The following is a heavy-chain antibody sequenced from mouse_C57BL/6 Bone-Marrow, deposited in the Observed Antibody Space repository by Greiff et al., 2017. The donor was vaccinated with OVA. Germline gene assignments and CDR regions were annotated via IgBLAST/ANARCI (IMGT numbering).Heavy chain of an antibody. CDR2: IYPRDGST. CDR1: GYTFTSYD. V-gene: IGHV1-85*01. Sequence: QVHVKQSGPELVKPGASVKLSCKASGYTFTSYDINWVKQRPGQGLEWIGWIYPRDGSTKYNEKFKGKATLTVDTSSSTAYMELHSLTSEDSAVYFCAVGYYYGSSWFAYWGQGTLVTVSA. J-gene: IGHJ3*01. D-gene: IGHD1-1*01. CDR3: AVGYYYGSSWFAY.